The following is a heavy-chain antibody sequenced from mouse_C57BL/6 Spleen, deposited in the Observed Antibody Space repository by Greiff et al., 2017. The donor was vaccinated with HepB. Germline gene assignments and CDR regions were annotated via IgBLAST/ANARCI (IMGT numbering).Heavy chain of an antibody. V-gene: IGHV1-64*01. CDR3: ARSGTTVVANVDAMDY. J-gene: IGHJ4*01. CDR2: IHPNSGST. CDR1: GYTFTSYW. Sequence: QVQLQQPGAELVKPGASVKLSCKASGYTFTSYWMHWVKQRPGQGLEWIGMIHPNSGSTNYNEKFKSKATLTVDKSSSTAYMQLSSLTSEDSAVSYLARSGTTVVANVDAMDYWGQGTSVTVSS. D-gene: IGHD1-1*01.